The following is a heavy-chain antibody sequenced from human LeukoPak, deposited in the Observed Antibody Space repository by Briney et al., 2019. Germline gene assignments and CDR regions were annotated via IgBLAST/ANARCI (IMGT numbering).Heavy chain of an antibody. CDR2: IYYSGST. Sequence: SETLSLTCTVSGGSISSYYWSWIRQPPGKGLEWIGYIYYSGSTSYNPSLKSRVTISVDTSKNQFSLKLSSVTAADTAVYYCASSLYCGGDCYPKRYYGMDVWGQGTTVTVSS. CDR3: ASSLYCGGDCYPKRYYGMDV. CDR1: GGSISSYY. D-gene: IGHD2-21*02. V-gene: IGHV4-59*01. J-gene: IGHJ6*02.